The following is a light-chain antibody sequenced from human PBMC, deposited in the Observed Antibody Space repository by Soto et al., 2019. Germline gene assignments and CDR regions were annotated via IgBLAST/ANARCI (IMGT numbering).Light chain of an antibody. CDR1: NIGSKS. V-gene: IGLV3-21*04. J-gene: IGLJ1*01. Sequence: SYELTQPPSVSVAPGKTARITCGGNNIGSKSVHWYQQKTGQAPVLVIDYDSDRPSGIPERFSGSNSGNTATLTISRVEAGDEADYYCQVWDSSSDHYVFGTGPKLTVL. CDR3: QVWDSSSDHYV. CDR2: YDS.